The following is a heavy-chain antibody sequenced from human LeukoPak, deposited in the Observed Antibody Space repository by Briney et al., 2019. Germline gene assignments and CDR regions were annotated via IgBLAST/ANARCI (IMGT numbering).Heavy chain of an antibody. CDR1: GFTFSSYW. D-gene: IGHD3-22*01. CDR3: ARAADYDSSSPPYAFDI. CDR2: IKQDGREK. Sequence: GGSLRLSCAASGFTFSSYWMSWVRQAPGKGLEWVANIKQDGREKYYVDSVKGRFTISRDNAKNSLYLQMNSLRAEDTAVYYCARAADYDSSSPPYAFDIWGQGTMVTVSS. J-gene: IGHJ3*02. V-gene: IGHV3-7*01.